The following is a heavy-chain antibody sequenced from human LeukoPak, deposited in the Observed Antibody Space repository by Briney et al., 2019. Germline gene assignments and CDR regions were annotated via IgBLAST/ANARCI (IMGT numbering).Heavy chain of an antibody. J-gene: IGHJ4*02. Sequence: GASVKVSCKASGGTFRSYAITWVRQAPGKGLEWMGGIIPMINTPKYAQKFQGRVSITADESTSTGYMEVSSPRSEDTAVYYCAIFQGTYGDNENDYWGQGTLVTVSS. CDR1: GGTFRSYA. D-gene: IGHD4-17*01. CDR2: IIPMINTP. V-gene: IGHV1-69*01. CDR3: AIFQGTYGDNENDY.